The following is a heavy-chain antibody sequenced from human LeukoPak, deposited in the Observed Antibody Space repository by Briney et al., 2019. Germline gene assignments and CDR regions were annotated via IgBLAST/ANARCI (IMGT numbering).Heavy chain of an antibody. CDR3: ASSRAGYYYGSTRPLD. J-gene: IGHJ4*02. CDR1: GGSFSGYY. D-gene: IGHD3-10*01. Sequence: RSSETPSLTCAVYGGSFSGYYWSWIRQPPGKGLEWIGEINHSGSTNYNPSLKSRVTISVDTSKNQFSLKLSSVTAADTAVYYCASSRAGYYYGSTRPLDWGQGTLVTVSS. CDR2: INHSGST. V-gene: IGHV4-34*01.